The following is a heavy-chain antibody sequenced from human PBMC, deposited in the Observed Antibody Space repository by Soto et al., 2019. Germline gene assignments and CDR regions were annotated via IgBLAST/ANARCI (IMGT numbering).Heavy chain of an antibody. CDR3: YYGDYVV. CDR2: ISSDGRDR. CDR1: GFSFRSYG. D-gene: IGHD4-17*01. Sequence: QSGGSLRLSCAASGFSFRSYGMHWVRQAPGKGLEWVAAISSDGRDRYYAASVKGRFTISRDNSKNILFLQMTRLRADDTAVYYGYYGDYVVWGQGTLVTVSS. J-gene: IGHJ4*02. V-gene: IGHV3-30*03.